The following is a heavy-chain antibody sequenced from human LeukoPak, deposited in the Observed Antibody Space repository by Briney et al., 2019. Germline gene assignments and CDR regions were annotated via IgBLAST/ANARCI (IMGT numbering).Heavy chain of an antibody. V-gene: IGHV1-69*13. J-gene: IGHJ3*02. CDR3: AGFFYDNSGDAFDI. Sequence: SVKVSCKASGGGFTFSSHAISWVRQAPGQGLEWMGGLIPIYGSPNYAQKFQGRLTITSAESTRPAYMELRSLRPKDSAVHYCAGFFYDNSGDAFDIWGQGTMVTVSS. CDR1: GGGFTFSSHA. D-gene: IGHD3-22*01. CDR2: LIPIYGSP.